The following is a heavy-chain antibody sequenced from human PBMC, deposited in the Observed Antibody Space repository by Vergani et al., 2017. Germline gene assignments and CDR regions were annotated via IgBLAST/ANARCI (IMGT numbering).Heavy chain of an antibody. D-gene: IGHD6-19*01. CDR2: IGHSGSPI. J-gene: IGHJ4*02. CDR1: GFTFSSYA. V-gene: IGHV3-48*01. CDR3: VRVQSVSGPYGGLDF. Sequence: EVQLLESGGGLVQPGGSLRLSCAASGFTFSSYAMSWVRQAPGKGLEWISYIGHSGSPIFYADSVKGRFTISRDNAKNSLYLQMNGLRVEDTAMYFCVRVQSVSGPYGGLDFWGLGTLVTVSS.